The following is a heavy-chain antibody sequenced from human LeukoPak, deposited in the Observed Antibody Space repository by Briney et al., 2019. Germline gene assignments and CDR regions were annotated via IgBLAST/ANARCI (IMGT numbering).Heavy chain of an antibody. V-gene: IGHV4-59*01. CDR3: ARAATVTTCYFDY. D-gene: IGHD4-11*01. CDR2: IYYSGST. J-gene: IGHJ4*02. Sequence: PSETLSLTCTVSGGSISSYYWSWIRQPPGKGLEWIGYIYYSGSTNHNPSLKSRVTISVDTSKNQFSLKLSSVTAADTAVYYCARAATVTTCYFDYWGQGTLVTVSS. CDR1: GGSISSYY.